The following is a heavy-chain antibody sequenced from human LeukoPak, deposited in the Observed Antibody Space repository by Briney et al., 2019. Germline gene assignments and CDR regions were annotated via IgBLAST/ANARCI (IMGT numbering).Heavy chain of an antibody. CDR2: ISAHNGNT. CDR1: AYTFTSYG. Sequence: ASVKVSCKASAYTFTSYGIGWVRQAPGQGLEWMGWISAHNGNTNYAQKLQGRVTMTTDTSTSTAYMELRSLRSDDTAVYYCAREYYYYGMDVWGQGTTVTVSS. V-gene: IGHV1-18*01. J-gene: IGHJ6*02. CDR3: AREYYYYGMDV.